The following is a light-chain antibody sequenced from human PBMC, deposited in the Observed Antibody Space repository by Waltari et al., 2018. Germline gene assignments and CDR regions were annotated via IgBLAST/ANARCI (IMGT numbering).Light chain of an antibody. J-gene: IGLJ2*01. V-gene: IGLV2-14*03. CDR1: SSHVGGYKY. CDR3: NSFTLGTALLV. Sequence: QSALTQPASVSGSPGPSITISCTGTSSHVGGYKYVSWYQQHPGKAPKLIIYDVNNRPSGVSNRFSGSKSANTASLTISGLQAEDEADYYCNSFTLGTALLVFGGGTKLTVL. CDR2: DVN.